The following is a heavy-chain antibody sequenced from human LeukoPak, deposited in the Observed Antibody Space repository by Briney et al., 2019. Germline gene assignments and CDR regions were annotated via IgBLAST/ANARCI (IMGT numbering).Heavy chain of an antibody. CDR1: GGSISNYY. Sequence: PSETLSLTCTVSGGSISNYYWSWIRQPAGKGLEWIGHIYTSGSTNYNPSLKSRVTMSVDTSKNQFSLKLSSVTAADTAVYYCASLNSSGWYSDFDYWGQGTLVTVSS. V-gene: IGHV4-4*07. CDR3: ASLNSSGWYSDFDY. J-gene: IGHJ4*02. D-gene: IGHD6-19*01. CDR2: IYTSGST.